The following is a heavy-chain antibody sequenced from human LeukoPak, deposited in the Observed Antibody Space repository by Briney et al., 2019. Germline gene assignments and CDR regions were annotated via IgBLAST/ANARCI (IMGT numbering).Heavy chain of an antibody. Sequence: PSGTLSLTCAVYGGSFSGYYWSWIRQSPGKGLEWIGEINHSGSTNYNPSLKSRVTISVDTSKNQFSLKLSSVTAADTAVYYCARVEHIVVVTAIQHWFEPWGQGTLVTVSS. J-gene: IGHJ5*02. D-gene: IGHD2-21*02. CDR1: GGSFSGYY. CDR3: ARVEHIVVVTAIQHWFEP. CDR2: INHSGST. V-gene: IGHV4-34*01.